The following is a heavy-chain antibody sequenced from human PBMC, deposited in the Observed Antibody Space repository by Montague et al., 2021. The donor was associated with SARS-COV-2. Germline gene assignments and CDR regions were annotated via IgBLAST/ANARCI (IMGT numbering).Heavy chain of an antibody. D-gene: IGHD2-2*01. CDR3: ARARVVVPTTRSWFDP. CDR1: GGSISSGGYY. CDR2: IYYSGSA. Sequence: TLSLTCTVSGGSISSGGYYWSWIRQHPGKGLEWIGYIYYSGSAXYNPSLKSRLTISVDTSKNRFSLKLSSVTAADTAMYYCARARVVVPTTRSWFDPWGQGTLVTVSS. V-gene: IGHV4-31*03. J-gene: IGHJ5*02.